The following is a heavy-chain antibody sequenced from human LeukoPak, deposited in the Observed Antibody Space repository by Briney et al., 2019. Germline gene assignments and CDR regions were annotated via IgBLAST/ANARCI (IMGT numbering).Heavy chain of an antibody. Sequence: SETLSLTCTVSGDSISTYYWCWIRQPPGKGLEWIAYIDYRGSTTYNPSLRSRVTISVDTSRNQFSLKLYSVTAADTAVYYCARSRSGYSYDHAAFEIWGQGTMVTVSS. CDR3: ARSRSGYSYDHAAFEI. CDR2: IDYRGST. CDR1: GDSISTYY. J-gene: IGHJ3*02. D-gene: IGHD5-18*01. V-gene: IGHV4-59*01.